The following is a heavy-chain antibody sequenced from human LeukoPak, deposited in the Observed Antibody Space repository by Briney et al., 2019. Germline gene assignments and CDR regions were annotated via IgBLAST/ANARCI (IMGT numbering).Heavy chain of an antibody. V-gene: IGHV3-11*01. CDR1: GFTFSDYY. Sequence: GGSLRLSCAASGFTFSDYYMSWISQAPGKGLEWVSYISSSGSTIYYADFVKGRFTISRDNAKNSLYLQMNSLRAEDTAVYYCAIDRGSYYEFDYWGQGTLVTVSS. J-gene: IGHJ4*02. D-gene: IGHD1-26*01. CDR3: AIDRGSYYEFDY. CDR2: ISSSGSTI.